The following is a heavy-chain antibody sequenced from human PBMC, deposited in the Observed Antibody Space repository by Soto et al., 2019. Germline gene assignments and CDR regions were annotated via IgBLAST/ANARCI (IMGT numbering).Heavy chain of an antibody. J-gene: IGHJ4*02. CDR1: GFTFSNAW. D-gene: IGHD6-19*01. CDR3: TSPRIAVAGLGFDY. CDR2: IKSKTDGGTT. Sequence: GGSLRLSCAASGFTFSNAWMNWVRQAPGKGLEWVGRIKSKTDGGTTDYAAPVKGRFTISRDDSKNTLYLQMNSLKTEDTAVYYCTSPRIAVAGLGFDYWGQGTLVTVSS. V-gene: IGHV3-15*07.